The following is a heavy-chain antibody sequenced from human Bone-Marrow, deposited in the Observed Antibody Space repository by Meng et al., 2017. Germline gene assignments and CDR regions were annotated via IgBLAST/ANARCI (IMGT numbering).Heavy chain of an antibody. J-gene: IGHJ4*02. CDR3: ARDTMGSIDY. V-gene: IGHV4-61*01. CDR1: GGSVSSGPYY. Sequence: VQLQESAPGPVRPSETLSLTCTVSGGSVSSGPYYWTWVRQPPGKGLEWIGYKFHDGTTNYNPSLKSRVTMSVDASKKQFSLNLSSVTAADTAVYYCARDTMGSIDYWGQGTLVTVSS. CDR2: KFHDGTT. D-gene: IGHD1-26*01.